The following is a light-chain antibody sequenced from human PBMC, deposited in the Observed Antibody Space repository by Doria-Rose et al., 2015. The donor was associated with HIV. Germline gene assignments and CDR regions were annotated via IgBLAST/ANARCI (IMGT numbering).Light chain of an antibody. V-gene: IGKV3-20*01. Sequence: LTQSPGTLSLSPGERATLSRRASQSFSSTYLAWYQQKPGQAPSLLIYDGSTRATGIPDRFSASGSGTDFTLTINRLGPEDFALYYCHQYGTSWTFGQGTKVEI. CDR1: QSFSSTY. CDR2: DGS. CDR3: HQYGTSWT. J-gene: IGKJ1*01.